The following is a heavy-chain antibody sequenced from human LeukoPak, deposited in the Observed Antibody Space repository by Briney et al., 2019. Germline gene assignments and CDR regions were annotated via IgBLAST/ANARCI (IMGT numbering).Heavy chain of an antibody. V-gene: IGHV1-2*02. CDR3: ASFNPRADY. CDR2: INPDSGGT. CDR1: GYTFTGYY. Sequence: GASVKVSCKASGYTFTGYYIHWVRQAPGQGLEWMGSINPDSGGTTYEQRFQGRVTMTRDTSITTAYMELITLTSDDTAVYYCASFNPRADYWGQGTLVTVSS. D-gene: IGHD1-14*01. J-gene: IGHJ4*02.